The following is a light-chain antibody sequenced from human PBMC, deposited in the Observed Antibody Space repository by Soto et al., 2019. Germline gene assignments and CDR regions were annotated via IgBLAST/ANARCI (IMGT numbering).Light chain of an antibody. CDR1: QSILYSSHNKNY. CDR2: WAS. Sequence: DIVMAQSPDSLAVSLGERATINCKSSQSILYSSHNKNYLAWYQQKPGQPPKLLIYWASTRESRVPDRFSGSVSGTDFTLTISSLQAEDVAVYSCQQYYSTPFTFGPGTKVDIK. J-gene: IGKJ3*01. V-gene: IGKV4-1*01. CDR3: QQYYSTPFT.